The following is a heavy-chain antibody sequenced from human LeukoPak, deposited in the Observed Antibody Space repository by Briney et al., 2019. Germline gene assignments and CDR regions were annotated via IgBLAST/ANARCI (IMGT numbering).Heavy chain of an antibody. Sequence: PGGSLRLSCAASGFSFSSFSMNWVRQAPGKGLEWVSYISGGSSFTYYVDSVKGRFTISRDNAKNSLYLQMNSLRAEDTALYYCARTLEVSASSVYYFDYWGQGTLVTVSS. CDR2: ISGGSSFT. D-gene: IGHD2/OR15-2a*01. CDR3: ARTLEVSASSVYYFDY. CDR1: GFSFSSFS. V-gene: IGHV3-21*04. J-gene: IGHJ4*02.